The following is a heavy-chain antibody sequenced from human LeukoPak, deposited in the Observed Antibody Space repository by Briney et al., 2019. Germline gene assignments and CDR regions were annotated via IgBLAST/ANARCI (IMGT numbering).Heavy chain of an antibody. D-gene: IGHD2-21*01. CDR2: VKPDGTYK. J-gene: IGHJ4*02. Sequence: GGSLRLSCSPSGFTFSTSWMTWVRRAPGKGLEWVANVKPDGTYKQYVESVKGRFTISRDNAKSSLFLQMNSLRAEDTAVYYCAGSHSYAFDSWGQGTLVTVSP. CDR1: GFTFSTSW. V-gene: IGHV3-7*04. CDR3: AGSHSYAFDS.